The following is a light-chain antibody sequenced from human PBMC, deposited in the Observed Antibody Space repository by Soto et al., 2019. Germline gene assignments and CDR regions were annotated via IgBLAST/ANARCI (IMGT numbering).Light chain of an antibody. V-gene: IGLV2-14*01. CDR2: EVS. CDR3: SSYSRGTTLVL. J-gene: IGLJ2*01. CDR1: SSDVGGYNY. Sequence: QSALTQPASVSGSPGQSITISCTGTSSDVGGYNYVSWYQQHPGKAPKLMIYEVSNRPSGVSNRFSGSKSGNTASLTISGLQAEDEADYYCSSYSRGTTLVLFGGGTKLTVL.